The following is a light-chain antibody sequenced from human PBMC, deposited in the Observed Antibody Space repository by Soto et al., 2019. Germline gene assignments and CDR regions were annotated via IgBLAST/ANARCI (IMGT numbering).Light chain of an antibody. CDR3: QQYDNLPPLT. CDR1: QDISNY. CDR2: GAS. J-gene: IGKJ4*01. V-gene: IGKV1-33*01. Sequence: DIQMTQSPSSLSASVGDRVTITCQASQDISNYLNWYQQRPGKAPKLLIYGASNLEPGVPSRFSGSGSGTDFTFTISRLQSEDIATYYCQQYDNLPPLTFGGGTKVEIK.